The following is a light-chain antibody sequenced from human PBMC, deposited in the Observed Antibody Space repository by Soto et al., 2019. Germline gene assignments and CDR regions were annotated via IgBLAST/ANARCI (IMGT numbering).Light chain of an antibody. V-gene: IGLV2-23*02. J-gene: IGLJ2*01. CDR1: SSDVGSYNL. Sequence: QSALTQPASVSGSPGQSITISCAATSSDVGSYNLVSWYQHHPGKAPKLMIYEVSKRPSGVFNRFSGSKSGNTASPTISGLQAEDEADYFCCSYAGSSTLVVFGGGTKLTVL. CDR2: EVS. CDR3: CSYAGSSTLVV.